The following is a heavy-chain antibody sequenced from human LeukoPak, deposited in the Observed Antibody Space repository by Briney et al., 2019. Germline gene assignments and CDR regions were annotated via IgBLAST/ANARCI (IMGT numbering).Heavy chain of an antibody. CDR2: IYPGDSDT. V-gene: IGHV5-51*01. J-gene: IGHJ4*02. Sequence: ESLKISCKGSGYSFTSYWIGWVRQMPGKGLEWMGIIYPGDSDTTYSPSFQGQVTISAGKSISTAYLQWSSLKASDTAMYYCARFVAAALSIDYWGQGTLVTVSS. CDR1: GYSFTSYW. CDR3: ARFVAAALSIDY. D-gene: IGHD6-25*01.